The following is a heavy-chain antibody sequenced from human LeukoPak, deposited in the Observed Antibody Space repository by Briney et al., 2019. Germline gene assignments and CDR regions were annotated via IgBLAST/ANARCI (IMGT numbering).Heavy chain of an antibody. D-gene: IGHD3-3*01. Sequence: PGGSLRLSCAAPGFTFSSYGMHWVRQAPGKGLEWVAVIWYDGSNKYYADSVKGRFTISRDNSKNTLYLQMNSLRAEDTAVYYCARDLRFWSGYSWSHWGQGTLVTVSS. J-gene: IGHJ4*02. V-gene: IGHV3-33*01. CDR2: IWYDGSNK. CDR1: GFTFSSYG. CDR3: ARDLRFWSGYSWSH.